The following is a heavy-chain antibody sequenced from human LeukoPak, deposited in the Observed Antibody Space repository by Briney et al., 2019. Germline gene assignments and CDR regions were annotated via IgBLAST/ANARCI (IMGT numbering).Heavy chain of an antibody. CDR3: ARVSQSGSSSWYPLSFDY. CDR2: SKPNSGGR. J-gene: IGHJ4*02. V-gene: IGHV1-2*02. Sequence: ASVKLSCKASGYTFTGYYMHWVRQAPGQGLEWMGWSKPNSGGRNYAQKFQGRVTMTRDTSISTAYMELSRLRSDDTAVYYCARVSQSGSSSWYPLSFDYWGQGTLVTVSS. D-gene: IGHD6-13*01. CDR1: GYTFTGYY.